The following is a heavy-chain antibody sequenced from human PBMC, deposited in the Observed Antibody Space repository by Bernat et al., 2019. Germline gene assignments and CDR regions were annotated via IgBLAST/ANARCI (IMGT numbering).Heavy chain of an antibody. Sequence: EVQLVESGGGLVQPGGSLRLSCAASGFTFSSYSMNWVRQAPGKGLEWVSYISSSSSTIYYADSVKGRFTISRDNAKNSLYLQMNSLRAEDTAVYYCAIAAAGQYYYGMDVWGQGTTVTVSS. CDR2: ISSSSSTI. J-gene: IGHJ6*02. CDR3: AIAAAGQYYYGMDV. V-gene: IGHV3-48*01. D-gene: IGHD6-13*01. CDR1: GFTFSSYS.